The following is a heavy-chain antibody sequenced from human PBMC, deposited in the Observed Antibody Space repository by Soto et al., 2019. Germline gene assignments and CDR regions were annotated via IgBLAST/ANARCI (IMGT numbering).Heavy chain of an antibody. CDR1: GGSFSGYY. J-gene: IGHJ6*02. D-gene: IGHD2-15*01. CDR2: INHSGST. V-gene: IGHV4-34*01. CDR3: ARLGYCSGGSCYSLYYYYGMDV. Sequence: PSETLCVTCAVDGGSFSGYYWSWISKPTGKGLEWIGEINHSGSTNYNPSLKSRVTISVDTSKNQFSLKLSSVTAADTAVYYCARLGYCSGGSCYSLYYYYGMDVWGQGTTVTVSS.